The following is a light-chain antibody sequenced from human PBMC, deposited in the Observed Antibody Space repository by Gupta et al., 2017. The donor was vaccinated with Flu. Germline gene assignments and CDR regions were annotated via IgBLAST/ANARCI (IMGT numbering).Light chain of an antibody. CDR3: LQHYNFPST. Sequence: PAFMSATPGDKVNISCKASQDIDDDVHWYQQKPGEAAIFIIKEATTLGTGVPTRFSGRRYGTDFTLTIKNIESEDAAYYFCLQHYNFPSTFGQGTKLEIK. CDR2: EAT. V-gene: IGKV5-2*01. J-gene: IGKJ2*01. CDR1: QDIDDD.